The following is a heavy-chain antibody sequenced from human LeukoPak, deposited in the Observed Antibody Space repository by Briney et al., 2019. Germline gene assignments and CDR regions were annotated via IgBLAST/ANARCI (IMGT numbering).Heavy chain of an antibody. CDR1: GFTFDDYA. Sequence: GRSLRLSCAASGFTFDDYAMHWARQAPGKGLEWVSGISWNSGSIGYADSVKGRFTISRDNAKNSLYLQMNSLRAEDTALYYCAKDMGFRSGWYEVDYWGQGTLVTVSS. CDR2: ISWNSGSI. J-gene: IGHJ4*02. D-gene: IGHD6-19*01. CDR3: AKDMGFRSGWYEVDY. V-gene: IGHV3-9*01.